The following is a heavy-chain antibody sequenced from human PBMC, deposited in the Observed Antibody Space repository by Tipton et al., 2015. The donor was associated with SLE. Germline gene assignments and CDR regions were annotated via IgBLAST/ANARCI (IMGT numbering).Heavy chain of an antibody. D-gene: IGHD1-26*01. J-gene: IGHJ5*02. CDR1: GGSFSGYY. Sequence: TLSLTCAVYGGSFSGYYWSWIRQPPGKGLEWIGEINHSGSTYYNPSLKSRVTISVDTSKNQFSLKLSSVTAADTAVYYCARVGGGFDPWGQGTLVTVSS. V-gene: IGHV4-34*01. CDR3: ARVGGGFDP. CDR2: INHSGST.